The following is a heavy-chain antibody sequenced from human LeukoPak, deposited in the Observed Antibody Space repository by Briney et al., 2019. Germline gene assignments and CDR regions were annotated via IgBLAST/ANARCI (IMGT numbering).Heavy chain of an antibody. Sequence: GGSLRLSCAASGFTFSSYGMHWVRQAPGKGLEWVAVISYDGSNKYYADSVKGRFTISRDNSKNTLYLQMNSLRAEDTAVYYCAKEIYGDYPSFDYWGQGTLVTVSS. CDR3: AKEIYGDYPSFDY. CDR2: ISYDGSNK. D-gene: IGHD4-17*01. V-gene: IGHV3-30*18. J-gene: IGHJ4*02. CDR1: GFTFSSYG.